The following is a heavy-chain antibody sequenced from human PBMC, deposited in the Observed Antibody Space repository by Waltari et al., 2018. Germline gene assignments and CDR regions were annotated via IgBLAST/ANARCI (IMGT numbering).Heavy chain of an antibody. CDR1: GFTFSSYG. V-gene: IGHV3-30*02. J-gene: IGHJ3*02. Sequence: QVQLVESGGGVVQPGGSLRLSCAASGFTFSSYGMHWVRQAPGKGLEWVAFIRYDGSNKYYADSVKGRFTISRDNSKNTLYLQMNSLRAEDTAVYYCAKAYMGNAFDIWGQGTMVTVSS. D-gene: IGHD2-21*01. CDR2: IRYDGSNK. CDR3: AKAYMGNAFDI.